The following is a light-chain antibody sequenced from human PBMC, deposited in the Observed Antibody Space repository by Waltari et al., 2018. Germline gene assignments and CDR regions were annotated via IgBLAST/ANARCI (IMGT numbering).Light chain of an antibody. Sequence: EIVMTQSPATLSVSPGDTATLSCRASLSVSNNLAWYQQTPGQAPRLLIYGTSTRASGIPAKFSGSGYGTKFTLTISSLQSEDFAVYYCQQYNNWPRTFGQGTKLEIK. J-gene: IGKJ2*01. V-gene: IGKV3-15*01. CDR2: GTS. CDR1: LSVSNN. CDR3: QQYNNWPRT.